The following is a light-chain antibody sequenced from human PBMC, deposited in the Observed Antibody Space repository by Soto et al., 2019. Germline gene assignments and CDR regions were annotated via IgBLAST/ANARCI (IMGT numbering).Light chain of an antibody. CDR1: QRVSSNY. J-gene: IGKJ2*01. V-gene: IGKV3-20*01. CDR2: GAS. CDR3: HQYGTLPYA. Sequence: IALTQSPGTLSLSPGERATLSCRASQRVSSNYVAWYQHKPGQAPRLLIHGASIRATGIPDRFSGSGSGTDFTLTISRLEPEDFAVYYCHQYGTLPYAFG.